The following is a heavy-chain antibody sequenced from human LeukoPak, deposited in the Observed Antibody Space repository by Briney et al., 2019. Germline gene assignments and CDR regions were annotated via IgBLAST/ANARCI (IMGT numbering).Heavy chain of an antibody. CDR3: ARVGRWLQLAMDY. D-gene: IGHD5-24*01. V-gene: IGHV3-21*01. Sequence: NPGGSLRLSCAASGFTFSSYSMNWVRQAPGKGLEWVSSISSSSSYIYYADSVKGRFTISGDNAKNSLYLQMNSLRAEDTAVYYCARVGRWLQLAMDYWGQGTLVTVSS. CDR2: ISSSSSYI. CDR1: GFTFSSYS. J-gene: IGHJ4*02.